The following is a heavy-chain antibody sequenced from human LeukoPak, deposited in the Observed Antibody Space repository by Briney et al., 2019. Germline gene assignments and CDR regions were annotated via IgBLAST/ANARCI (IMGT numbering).Heavy chain of an antibody. J-gene: IGHJ4*02. CDR2: ISAYNGNT. CDR3: ARDQSYGPFMITFGGVIAPSPLDY. D-gene: IGHD3-16*02. Sequence: ASVKVSCKASGYTFTSYGISWVRQAPGQGLEWMGWISAYNGNTNYAQKLQGRVTMTTDTPTSTAYMELRNLRSDDTAVYYCARDQSYGPFMITFGGVIAPSPLDYWGQGTLVTVSS. CDR1: GYTFTSYG. V-gene: IGHV1-18*01.